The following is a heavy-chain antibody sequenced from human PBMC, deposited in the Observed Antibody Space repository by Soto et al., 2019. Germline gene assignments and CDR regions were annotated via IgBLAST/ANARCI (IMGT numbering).Heavy chain of an antibody. V-gene: IGHV4-4*02. Sequence: QVQLQESGPGLVKPSGTLSLTCAVSGGSISSSNWWSWVRQPPGKGLEWIGEIYHSGSTNYNPSLKSRVTISVDKSKNQFSLKLSSVTAADTAVYYCARDVGYCSGGSCYFHSWFDPWGQGTLVTVSS. CDR3: ARDVGYCSGGSCYFHSWFDP. D-gene: IGHD2-15*01. CDR1: GGSISSSNW. CDR2: IYHSGST. J-gene: IGHJ5*02.